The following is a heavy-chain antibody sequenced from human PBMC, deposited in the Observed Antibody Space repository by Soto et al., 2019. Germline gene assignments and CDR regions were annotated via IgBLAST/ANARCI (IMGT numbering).Heavy chain of an antibody. D-gene: IGHD2-8*01. J-gene: IGHJ4*02. Sequence: SETLSLTCTVSGGSISSYYWSWIRQPPGKGLEWIGYIYYSGSTNYNPSLKSRVTISVDTSKNQFSLKWSSVTAADTAVYYCARESVRSYCTNGVCHPSRFFDYWGQGTLVTVSS. CDR3: ARESVRSYCTNGVCHPSRFFDY. V-gene: IGHV4-59*01. CDR2: IYYSGST. CDR1: GGSISSYY.